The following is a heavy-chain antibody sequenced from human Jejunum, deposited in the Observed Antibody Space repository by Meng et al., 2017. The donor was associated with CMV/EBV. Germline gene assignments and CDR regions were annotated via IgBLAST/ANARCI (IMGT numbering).Heavy chain of an antibody. D-gene: IGHD1-1*01. CDR3: ARGLGHASNNSHDY. CDR2: VYYSGSA. V-gene: IGHV4-59*11. CDR1: GDSIRSHY. J-gene: IGHJ4*02. Sequence: VSGDSIRSHYWSWIRQPPGKGLEWMGYVYYSGSATYSPSLKSRVTISVDMYKNQVSLNLRAVTAADTAMYFCARGLGHASNNSHDYWGQGTLVTVSS.